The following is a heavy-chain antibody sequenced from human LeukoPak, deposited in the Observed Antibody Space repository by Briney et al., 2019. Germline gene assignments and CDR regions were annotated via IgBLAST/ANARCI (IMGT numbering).Heavy chain of an antibody. CDR1: GFTFSDYY. V-gene: IGHV3-11*04. Sequence: PGGSLRLSCAASGFTFSDYYMSWIRQAPGKGLEWVSYISSSGSTIYYADSVKGRFTISRDNTKNSLYLQMNNLRVEDTAVYYCARDEPGYGEFLLYWGQGTLVTVSS. J-gene: IGHJ4*02. CDR2: ISSSGSTI. D-gene: IGHD3-10*01. CDR3: ARDEPGYGEFLLY.